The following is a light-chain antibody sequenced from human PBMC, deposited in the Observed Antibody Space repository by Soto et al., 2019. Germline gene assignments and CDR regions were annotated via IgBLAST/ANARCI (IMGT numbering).Light chain of an antibody. J-gene: IGKJ1*01. CDR2: AAS. V-gene: IGKV1-9*01. CDR3: QQYGTSLWT. Sequence: IQLTQSPSSLSASVGERVTISCRASQGISSYLAWYQQKPGKAPKLLIYAASTLQSGVPSRFSGSGSGTDFTLTISSLQPEDFATYYCQQYGTSLWTFGQGTKVDIK. CDR1: QGISSY.